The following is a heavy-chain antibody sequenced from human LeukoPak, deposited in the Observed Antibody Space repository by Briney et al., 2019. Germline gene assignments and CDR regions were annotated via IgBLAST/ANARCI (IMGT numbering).Heavy chain of an antibody. J-gene: IGHJ5*02. D-gene: IGHD3-10*01. V-gene: IGHV1-2*02. CDR2: INPNSGGT. Sequence: ASVKVSCKASGYTFTGYYMHGVRQPPEQGLEWMGWINPNSGGTNYAQKFQGRVTMTRDTSISTAYMELSRLRSDDTAVYYCAVLWFGELPLNWFDPWGQGTLVTVSS. CDR3: AVLWFGELPLNWFDP. CDR1: GYTFTGYY.